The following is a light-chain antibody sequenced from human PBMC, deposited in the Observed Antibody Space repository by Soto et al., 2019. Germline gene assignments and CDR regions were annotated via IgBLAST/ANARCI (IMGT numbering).Light chain of an antibody. CDR2: SNN. Sequence: QSVLTQPPSASGTPGQRVTISCSGSSSNIGSNIVNWYQQLPGTAPKLRIYSNNQRPSGVPDRFSGSRSGTAASLAISGLQSEDEADYYCAAWDDRLNGPVFGGGTKLTVL. J-gene: IGLJ2*01. CDR3: AAWDDRLNGPV. V-gene: IGLV1-44*01. CDR1: SSNIGSNI.